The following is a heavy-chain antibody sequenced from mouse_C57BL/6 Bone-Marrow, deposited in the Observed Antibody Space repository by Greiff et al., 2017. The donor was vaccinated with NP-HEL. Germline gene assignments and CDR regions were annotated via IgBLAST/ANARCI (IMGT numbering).Heavy chain of an antibody. J-gene: IGHJ2*01. CDR2: IDPSDSYT. Sequence: QVQLQQPGAELVMPGASVKLSCKASGYTFTSYWMHWVKQRPGQGLEWIGEIDPSDSYTNYNQKFKGKSTLTVDKSSSTAYMQLSSLTSEDSAVYYCARGRYYYYGSLDYWGQGTTLTVSS. D-gene: IGHD1-1*01. V-gene: IGHV1-69*01. CDR1: GYTFTSYW. CDR3: ARGRYYYYGSLDY.